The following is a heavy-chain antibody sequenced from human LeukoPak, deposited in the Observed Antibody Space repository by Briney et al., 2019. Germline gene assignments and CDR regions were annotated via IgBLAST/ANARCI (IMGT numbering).Heavy chain of an antibody. CDR3: AVSTFIEYRSSWYYYYYYMDV. D-gene: IGHD6-6*01. V-gene: IGHV1-8*01. J-gene: IGHJ6*03. CDR2: MNPNSGNT. CDR1: GYTFTSYD. Sequence: GASVKVSCKXSGYTFTSYDINWVRQATGQGLEWMGWMNPNSGNTGYAQKFQGRVTMTRNTSISTAYMELSSLRSEDTAVYYCAVSTFIEYRSSWYYYYYYMDVWGKGTTVTVSS.